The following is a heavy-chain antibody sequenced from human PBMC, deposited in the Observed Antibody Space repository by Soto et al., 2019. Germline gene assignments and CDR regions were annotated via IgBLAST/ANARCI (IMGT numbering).Heavy chain of an antibody. V-gene: IGHV4-31*03. CDR3: ALRLGDPGRLYFDY. CDR1: SGSISSDGYY. CDR2: IYYSGST. D-gene: IGHD3-16*01. Sequence: TLSLTCTVSSGSISSDGYYWSWIRQHPGKGLEWIGYIYYSGSTYYNPSLKSRVTISVDTSKNQFSLKLSSVTAADTAVYYCALRLGDPGRLYFDYWGQGTLVTVSS. J-gene: IGHJ4*02.